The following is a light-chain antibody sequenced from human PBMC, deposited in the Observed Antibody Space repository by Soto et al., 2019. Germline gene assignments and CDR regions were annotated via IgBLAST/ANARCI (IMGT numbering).Light chain of an antibody. Sequence: EIVLTQSPGTLSLSPVERATLSSRDSQSVSSTNLAWYQQKPGQAPRLLISGASSRATGIPARFSGSGSGTDFTLTISRLEPEDFAVYYCQQYGSSPWTFGQGTKVDI. CDR2: GAS. V-gene: IGKV3-20*01. J-gene: IGKJ1*01. CDR1: QSVSSTN. CDR3: QQYGSSPWT.